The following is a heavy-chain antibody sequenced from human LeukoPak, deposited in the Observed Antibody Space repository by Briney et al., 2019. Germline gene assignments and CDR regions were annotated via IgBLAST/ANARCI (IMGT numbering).Heavy chain of an antibody. D-gene: IGHD5-24*01. V-gene: IGHV3-7*01. Sequence: RGSLRHSRAASGFTFSCYWMSWVRQAPRKGLEWVANIKPDGSERYYVDSVKGRFTISRDNAKNSLYLQMDSLRAEDTAVYYCARGRGVDSWGRRTSGTVSS. CDR1: GFTFSCYW. J-gene: IGHJ4*02. CDR2: IKPDGSER. CDR3: ARGRGVDS.